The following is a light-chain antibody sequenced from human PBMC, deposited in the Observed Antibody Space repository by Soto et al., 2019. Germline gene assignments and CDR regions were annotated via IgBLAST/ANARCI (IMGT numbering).Light chain of an antibody. V-gene: IGKV3-15*01. Sequence: EIVMTQSPATLSVSPGERATLSCKASQSVSTNLAGYQQKPGQAPRLLIYGASTRATGIPARFSGSGSETEFTLTISSLQSEDFAVYYCQHYNNWPPWTFGQGTKVEI. CDR2: GAS. J-gene: IGKJ1*01. CDR1: QSVSTN. CDR3: QHYNNWPPWT.